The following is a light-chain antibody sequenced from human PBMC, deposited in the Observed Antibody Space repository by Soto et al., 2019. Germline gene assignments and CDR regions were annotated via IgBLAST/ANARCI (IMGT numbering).Light chain of an antibody. CDR1: QSVSSSY. J-gene: IGKJ1*01. V-gene: IGKV3-20*01. CDR3: QQYGSSLRT. Sequence: EIVLTQSPGTLSFSPGERATLSCRASQSVSSSYLAWYQQKPGQAPRLLIYGACSRATGIPDRFSGSGSGTDFTLTISRLEPEDFAVYYCQQYGSSLRTFGQGTKVEIK. CDR2: GAC.